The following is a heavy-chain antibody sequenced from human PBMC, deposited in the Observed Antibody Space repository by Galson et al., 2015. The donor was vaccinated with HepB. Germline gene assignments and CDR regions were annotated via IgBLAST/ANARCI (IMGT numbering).Heavy chain of an antibody. V-gene: IGHV3-30*04. CDR3: VKDRGYVYGDYDGYFQS. J-gene: IGHJ1*01. CDR1: GYIFSNHA. D-gene: IGHD4-17*01. CDR2: ISYAGSTQ. Sequence: SLRLSCAASGYIFSNHAIHWVRRAPGKGLEWVAFISYAGSTQHYADYVKGRFTVSRDSAKNTMYLQMDSLRVEDTAIYYCVKDRGYVYGDYDGYFQSWGKGALVTVSS.